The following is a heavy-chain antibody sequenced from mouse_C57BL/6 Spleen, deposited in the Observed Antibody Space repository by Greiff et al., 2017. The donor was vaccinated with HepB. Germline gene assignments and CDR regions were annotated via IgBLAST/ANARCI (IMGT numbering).Heavy chain of an antibody. D-gene: IGHD1-1*01. CDR1: GYTFTSYW. CDR2: IHPNSGST. Sequence: QVQLQQPGAELVKPGASVKLSCKASGYTFTSYWMHWVKQRPGQGLEWIGMIHPNSGSTNYNEKFKSKATLTVDKSSSTAYMQLSSLTSEDSAVYYCATTTVVATTGAMDYWGQGTSVTVSS. CDR3: ATTTVVATTGAMDY. J-gene: IGHJ4*01. V-gene: IGHV1-64*01.